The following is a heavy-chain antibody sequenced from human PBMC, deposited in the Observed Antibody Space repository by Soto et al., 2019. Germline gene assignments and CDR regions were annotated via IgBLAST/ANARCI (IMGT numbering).Heavy chain of an antibody. D-gene: IGHD6-13*01. CDR1: GGTFSSYA. J-gene: IGHJ4*02. V-gene: IGHV1-69*13. CDR2: IIPIFGTA. Sequence: ASVKVSCKASGGTFSSYAISWVRQAPGQGLEWMGGIIPIFGTANYAQKFQGRVTITADESTSTAYMELSSLRSEDTAVYYCARGKEQLVLGVFDYWGQGTLVTVSS. CDR3: ARGKEQLVLGVFDY.